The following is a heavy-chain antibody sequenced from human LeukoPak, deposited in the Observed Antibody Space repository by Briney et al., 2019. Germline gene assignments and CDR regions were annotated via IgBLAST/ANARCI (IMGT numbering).Heavy chain of an antibody. Sequence: SETLSLTCTVSGGSISSYYWSWIRQPPGKGLEWIGYIYYSGSTNYNPSLKSRVTISVDTSKNQFSLKLSSVTAADTAVYYCAGLGSAAPYCFDYWGQGTLVTVSS. J-gene: IGHJ4*02. D-gene: IGHD2-2*01. CDR3: AGLGSAAPYCFDY. CDR2: IYYSGST. CDR1: GGSISSYY. V-gene: IGHV4-59*01.